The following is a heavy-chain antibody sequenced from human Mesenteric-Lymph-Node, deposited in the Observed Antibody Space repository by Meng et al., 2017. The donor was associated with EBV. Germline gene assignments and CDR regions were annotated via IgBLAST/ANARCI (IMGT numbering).Heavy chain of an antibody. D-gene: IGHD1-14*01. J-gene: IGHJ4*02. CDR1: GGSFNKHA. Sequence: QVHLVEVGPEVKKPGSSVTVSCKASGGSFNKHAINWVRQAPGQGLEWMGGVIPVFGSPFYAQNFQGRVTIAADESTNTVYLHLYSLRSEDTALYYCARGWEITYYFDIWGQGTLVTVSS. V-gene: IGHV1-69*01. CDR3: ARGWEITYYFDI. CDR2: VIPVFGSP.